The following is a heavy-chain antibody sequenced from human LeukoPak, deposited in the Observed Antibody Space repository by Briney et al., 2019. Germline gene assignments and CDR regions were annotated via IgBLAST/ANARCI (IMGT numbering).Heavy chain of an antibody. CDR2: IKQDGSEK. J-gene: IGHJ5*02. Sequence: GGSLRLSCAASGFTFSSYWMSWVRQAPGKGLEWVANIKQDGSEKYYVDSVKGRFTISRDNSKNMLYLHMNSLRADDTAIYYCGKDGGQYSSGPEFDPRGQGALVTVSS. D-gene: IGHD6-19*01. CDR3: GKDGGQYSSGPEFDP. V-gene: IGHV3-7*03. CDR1: GFTFSSYW.